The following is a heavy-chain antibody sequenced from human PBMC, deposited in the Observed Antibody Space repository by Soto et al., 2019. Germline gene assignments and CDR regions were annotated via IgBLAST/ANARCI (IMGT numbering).Heavy chain of an antibody. Sequence: GGSLRLSCAASGFTFSSYGMHWVRQAPGKGLEWVAVISYDGSNKYYADSVKGRFTISRDNSKNTLYLQMNSLRAEDTAAYYCAKDLLGYCSGGSCYSVDYGGQGTLVTVSS. CDR2: ISYDGSNK. D-gene: IGHD2-15*01. J-gene: IGHJ4*02. CDR1: GFTFSSYG. CDR3: AKDLLGYCSGGSCYSVDY. V-gene: IGHV3-30*18.